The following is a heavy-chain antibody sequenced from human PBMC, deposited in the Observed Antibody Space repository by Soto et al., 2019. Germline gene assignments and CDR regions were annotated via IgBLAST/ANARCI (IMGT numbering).Heavy chain of an antibody. D-gene: IGHD3-9*01. Sequence: QVQLVESGGGVVQPGRSLRLSCAASGFTFSSYTMHWVRQAPGKGLEWVAVISYDGNNKYYADSVKGRFTLSRDNSNNTLYLRMNSLGAEDTAVYYCARDSHDDVLTGYWIWGQGTMVIVSS. J-gene: IGHJ3*02. CDR3: ARDSHDDVLTGYWI. V-gene: IGHV3-30-3*01. CDR2: ISYDGNNK. CDR1: GFTFSSYT.